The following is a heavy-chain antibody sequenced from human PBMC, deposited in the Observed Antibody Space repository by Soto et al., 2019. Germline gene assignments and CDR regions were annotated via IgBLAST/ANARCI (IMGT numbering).Heavy chain of an antibody. CDR2: IIPIFGTA. CDR3: ATQIGLNGVSRYFDY. D-gene: IGHD3-9*01. V-gene: IGHV1-69*13. Sequence: SVKVSCKASGGTFSTYAISCVRQAPGQGLEWMGGIIPIFGTANYAQKFQGRVTITADESTSTAYMERPEGLGHRHVYCATQIGLNGVSRYFDYWGQGTLVTVSS. CDR1: GGTFSTYA. J-gene: IGHJ4*02.